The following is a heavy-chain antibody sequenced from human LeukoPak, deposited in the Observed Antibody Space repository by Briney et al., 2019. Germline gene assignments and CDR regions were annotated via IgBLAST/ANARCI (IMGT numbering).Heavy chain of an antibody. CDR2: MNPNSGNT. Sequence: ASVKVSCKASRYTFTSYDINWVRQATGQGLEWMGWMNPNSGNTGYAQKFQGRVTMTRNTSISTAYMELGSLRSEDTAVYYCARGKGYCSSTSCSLNYMDVWGKGTTVTVSS. J-gene: IGHJ6*03. V-gene: IGHV1-8*01. CDR1: RYTFTSYD. D-gene: IGHD2-2*01. CDR3: ARGKGYCSSTSCSLNYMDV.